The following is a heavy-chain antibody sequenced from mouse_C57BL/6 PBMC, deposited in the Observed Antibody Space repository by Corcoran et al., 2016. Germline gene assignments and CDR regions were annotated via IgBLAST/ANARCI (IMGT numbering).Heavy chain of an antibody. CDR2: INPNYGTT. D-gene: IGHD3-2*02. V-gene: IGHV1-39*01. CDR1: GYSFTDYN. Sequence: EFQLQQSGPELVKPGASVKISCKASGYSFTDYNMNWVKQSNGKSLEWIGVINPNYGTTSYNQKFKGKATLTEDQSSSTAYMQLNSLTSEDSEVYYCARGSAQATFPCSYWGQGTLVTVSA. CDR3: ARGSAQATFPCSY. J-gene: IGHJ3*01.